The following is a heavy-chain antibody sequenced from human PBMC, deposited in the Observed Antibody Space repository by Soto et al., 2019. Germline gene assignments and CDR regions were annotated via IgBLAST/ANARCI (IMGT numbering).Heavy chain of an antibody. D-gene: IGHD6-25*01. CDR2: ISGNGGSR. CDR1: GFTFSSYA. Sequence: PGRSLRLSCSASGFTFSSYAMHWVRQAPGKGLEYVSAISGNGGSRYYADSAKGRFTISRDNSKNTLYLQMSSLRAGDTAVYYWVQGLGSGSLCHDFEDWGEGTLVTVSS. J-gene: IGHJ1*01. CDR3: VQGLGSGSLCHDFED. V-gene: IGHV3-64D*06.